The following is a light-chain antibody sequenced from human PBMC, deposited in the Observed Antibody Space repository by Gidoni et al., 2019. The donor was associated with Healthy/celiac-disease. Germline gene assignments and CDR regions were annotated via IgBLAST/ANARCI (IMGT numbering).Light chain of an antibody. CDR1: QSISSW. CDR3: QQYNSYPMYT. Sequence: DIQMTQSPSTLSASVGDRVTITCRASQSISSWLAWYQQKTGKAPKLLIYKASSLESGVPSRFSGSGSGTEFTLTISSLQHDDFATYYCQQYNSYPMYTFGQGTKLEIK. J-gene: IGKJ2*01. V-gene: IGKV1-5*03. CDR2: KAS.